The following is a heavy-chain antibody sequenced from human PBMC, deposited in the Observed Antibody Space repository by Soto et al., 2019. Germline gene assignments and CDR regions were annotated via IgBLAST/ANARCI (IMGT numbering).Heavy chain of an antibody. CDR3: AHGDPLDFPY. D-gene: IGHD3-10*01. Sequence: QITLEESGPAVLKPTQTLTLTCTFSGFSLSNSGESVGWIRQPPGKALEWLGLIYWNGIERYNPSLKRRLSITKDTSKNHVLLTVTNMDPVDTATSFCAHGDPLDFPYWGQGTLVTVSP. CDR2: IYWNGIE. CDR1: GFSLSNSGES. V-gene: IGHV2-5*01. J-gene: IGHJ4*02.